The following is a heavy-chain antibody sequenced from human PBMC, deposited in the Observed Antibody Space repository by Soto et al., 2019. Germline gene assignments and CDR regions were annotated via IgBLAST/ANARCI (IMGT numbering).Heavy chain of an antibody. CDR2: ISGSGGST. V-gene: IGHV3-23*01. J-gene: IGHJ4*02. D-gene: IGHD3-3*01. CDR1: GFTFSSYA. CDR3: AKDLEPEFCSGYYMHTVVMCLDY. Sequence: PGLSLRLSLGASGFTFSSYAMICVRQVPVKCLEWVSWISGSGGSTYYADSVKGRFTISRDNSKNTLYLQMKSLRAEDTAVYYCAKDLEPEFCSGYYMHTVVMCLDYWAQGTLVTTSS.